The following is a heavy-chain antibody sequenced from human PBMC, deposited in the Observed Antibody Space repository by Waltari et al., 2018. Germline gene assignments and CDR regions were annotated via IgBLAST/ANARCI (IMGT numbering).Heavy chain of an antibody. D-gene: IGHD3-10*01. CDR2: ISSSTSTI. CDR1: EFTFSSYS. J-gene: IGHJ4*02. V-gene: IGHV3-48*04. Sequence: GGGLVQPGGSLRLSCAASEFTFSSYSMNWVRQAPGKGLEWVSYISSSTSTIYYAESVKGRFTISRDNAKNSLYLQMNSLRAEDTAVYYCARSYYGSGNYNAIDYWGQGTLVTVSS. CDR3: ARSYYGSGNYNAIDY.